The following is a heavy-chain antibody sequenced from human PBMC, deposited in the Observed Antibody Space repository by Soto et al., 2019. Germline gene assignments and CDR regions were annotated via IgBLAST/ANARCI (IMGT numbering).Heavy chain of an antibody. CDR2: IWYDGSNK. Sequence: GGSLRLSCAASGFTFSSYGMHWVRQAPGKGLEWVAVIWYDGSNKYYADSVKGRFTISRDNSKNTLYLQMNSLRAEDTAVYYCARDSFDYTAYYYYGMDVWGQGTTVTVSS. CDR3: ARDSFDYTAYYYYGMDV. J-gene: IGHJ6*02. D-gene: IGHD4-4*01. CDR1: GFTFSSYG. V-gene: IGHV3-33*01.